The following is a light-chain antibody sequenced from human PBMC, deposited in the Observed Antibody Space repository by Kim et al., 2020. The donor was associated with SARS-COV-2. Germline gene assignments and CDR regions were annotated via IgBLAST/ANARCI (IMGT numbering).Light chain of an antibody. J-gene: IGLJ2*01. CDR2: KDS. Sequence: SYELTQPPSVSVSAGQTATITCSGHKLGDQYAFWYQQRPGQSPVLIIYKDSERLSGIPERFSGSNSANTATLTISGTQAMDEADYYCQAWHIDTVIFGGGTQLTVL. CDR1: KLGDQY. V-gene: IGLV3-1*01. CDR3: QAWHIDTVI.